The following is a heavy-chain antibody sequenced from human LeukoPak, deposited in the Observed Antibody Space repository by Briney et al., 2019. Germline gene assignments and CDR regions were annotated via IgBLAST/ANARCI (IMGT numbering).Heavy chain of an antibody. D-gene: IGHD2-15*01. V-gene: IGHV1-18*01. Sequence: ASVKVSCKASGYTFTSYGISWVRQAPGQGLEWMGWISAYNGNTNFAQKLQGRVTMTTDSSTGTAYMELRSLRSDDTAVYYCASVVAATFNWFDPWGQGTLVTVSS. CDR2: ISAYNGNT. J-gene: IGHJ5*02. CDR1: GYTFTSYG. CDR3: ASVVAATFNWFDP.